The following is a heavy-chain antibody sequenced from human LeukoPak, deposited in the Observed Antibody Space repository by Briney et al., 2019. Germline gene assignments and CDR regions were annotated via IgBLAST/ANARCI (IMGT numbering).Heavy chain of an antibody. J-gene: IGHJ4*02. CDR2: IYYSGST. CDR1: GGSISSYY. V-gene: IGHV4-59*01. CDR3: ARVLGDGSGYYDY. D-gene: IGHD3-22*01. Sequence: PSETLSLTCTVSGGSISSYYWSWIRQPPGKGLEWIGYIYYSGSTNYNPSLKSRLTISVDTSKNQFSLKLSSVTAADTAVYYCARVLGDGSGYYDYWGQGILVAVSS.